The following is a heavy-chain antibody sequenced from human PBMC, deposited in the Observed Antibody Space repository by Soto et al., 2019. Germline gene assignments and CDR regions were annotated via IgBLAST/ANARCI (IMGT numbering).Heavy chain of an antibody. CDR1: GGSLCVSL. J-gene: IGHJ4*02. CDR2: ITQSGRT. D-gene: IGHD6-6*01. V-gene: IGHV4-34*01. Sequence: SETLSLTCAVYGGSLCVSLCNWIPQPPGRGLEWIGEITQSGRTIHNPSLKSRVTESEDTSKDHFSLKLTSVTAADTAVYYCARDSDSSSSSSYWGQGTLVTVSS. CDR3: ARDSDSSSSSSY.